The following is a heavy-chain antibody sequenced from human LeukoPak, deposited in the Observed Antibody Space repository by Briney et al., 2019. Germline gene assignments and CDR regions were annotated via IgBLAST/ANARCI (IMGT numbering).Heavy chain of an antibody. J-gene: IGHJ4*02. CDR2: IKQDGSEK. Sequence: PGGSLRLSCAASGFTFNNYWMNWVRQAPGKGLEWVANIKQDGSEKYYVDSVKGRFTISRDNAKNSLYLQMNSLRAEDTAVYYCARVIKQRYFDYWGQGTLVTVSS. D-gene: IGHD6-25*01. V-gene: IGHV3-7*01. CDR1: GFTFNNYW. CDR3: ARVIKQRYFDY.